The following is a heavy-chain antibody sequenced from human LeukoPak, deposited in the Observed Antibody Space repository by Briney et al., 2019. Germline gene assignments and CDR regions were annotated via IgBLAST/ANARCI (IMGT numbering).Heavy chain of an antibody. CDR3: ASHPESYPYYYYGMDV. CDR1: GFTFSSYA. Sequence: GGSLRLSCAASGFTFSSYAMHWVRQAPGKGLEWVAVISYDGSNKYYADSVKGRFTISRDNSKNTLYLQMNSLRAEDTAVYYCASHPESYPYYYYGMDVWGQGTTVTVSS. J-gene: IGHJ6*02. CDR2: ISYDGSNK. V-gene: IGHV3-30-3*01.